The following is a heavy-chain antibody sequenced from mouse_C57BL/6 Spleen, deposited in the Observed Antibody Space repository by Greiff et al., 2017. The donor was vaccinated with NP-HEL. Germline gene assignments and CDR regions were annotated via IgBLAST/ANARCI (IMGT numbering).Heavy chain of an antibody. Sequence: EVQGVESGGGLVKPGGSLKLSCAASGFTFSDYGMHWVRQAPETGLEWVAYISSGSGTIYYADPVKGRFTISKDNAKNTLFLQMTSLRSEDTAMYYCARSPIDYYGQGTSLTVSS. CDR1: GFTFSDYG. J-gene: IGHJ2*02. V-gene: IGHV5-17*01. CDR2: ISSGSGTI. CDR3: ARSPIDY.